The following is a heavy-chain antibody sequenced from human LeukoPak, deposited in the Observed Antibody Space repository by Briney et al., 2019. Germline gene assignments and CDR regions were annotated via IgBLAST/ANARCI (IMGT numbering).Heavy chain of an antibody. D-gene: IGHD4-17*01. CDR3: ARLTTVTTSHFDY. V-gene: IGHV4-34*01. J-gene: IGHJ4*02. CDR2: IEHSGST. Sequence: SETLSLICAVYGGSFTGYYWNWIRQPPGKGLGWIGEIEHSGSTKYNPSLRSRVTISADTSKNQFSLKMSSVTAADTAVYYCARLTTVTTSHFDYWGQGTLVTVSS. CDR1: GGSFTGYY.